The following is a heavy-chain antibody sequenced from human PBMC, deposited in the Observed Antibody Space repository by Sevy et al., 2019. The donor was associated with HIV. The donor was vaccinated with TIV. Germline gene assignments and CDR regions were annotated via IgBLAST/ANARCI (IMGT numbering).Heavy chain of an antibody. J-gene: IGHJ6*03. D-gene: IGHD1-20*01. Sequence: GGSLRLACAASGFTFSSYAMSWVRRAPGKGLEWVSALSGSGGSTYYADSVKGRFTISRDNSKNTLYLQMNSLRAEDTAVYYCAKDGYKPSVGDENYYYYYMDVWGKGTTVTVSS. CDR3: AKDGYKPSVGDENYYYYYMDV. CDR1: GFTFSSYA. V-gene: IGHV3-23*01. CDR2: LSGSGGST.